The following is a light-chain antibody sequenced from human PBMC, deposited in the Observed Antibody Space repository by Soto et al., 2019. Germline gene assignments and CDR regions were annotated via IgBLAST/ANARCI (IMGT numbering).Light chain of an antibody. CDR2: GAS. CDR1: QSISSSF. J-gene: IGKJ1*01. CDR3: QQCGSSPET. Sequence: DIVLTQAPCTLSLSPWQRATLSCRASQSISSSFLAWYQQKPGQAPRLLIYGASSRATGIPDRFSGSGSGTDFTLTISRLEPEDFAVYYCQQCGSSPETFGQGTKVDIK. V-gene: IGKV3-20*01.